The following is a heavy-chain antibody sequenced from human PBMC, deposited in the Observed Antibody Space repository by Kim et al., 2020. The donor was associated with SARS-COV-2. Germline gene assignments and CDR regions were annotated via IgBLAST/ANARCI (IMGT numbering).Heavy chain of an antibody. D-gene: IGHD5-18*01. CDR3: ARRYSYGHYYYYGMDV. J-gene: IGHJ6*02. V-gene: IGHV3-30*04. CDR1: GFTFSSYA. CDR2: ISYDGSNK. Sequence: GGSLRLSCAASGFTFSSYAMHWVRQAPGKGLEWVAVISYDGSNKYYADSVKGRFTISRDNSKNTLYLQMNSLRAEDTAVYYCARRYSYGHYYYYGMDVWGQGTTVTVSS.